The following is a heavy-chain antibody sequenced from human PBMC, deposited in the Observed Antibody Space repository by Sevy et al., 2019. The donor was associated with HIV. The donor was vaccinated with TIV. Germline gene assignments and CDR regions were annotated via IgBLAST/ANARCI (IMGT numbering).Heavy chain of an antibody. CDR1: GFTFSNYA. CDR3: ARDTYYEGTTGYMGVFQY. V-gene: IGHV3-30*04. J-gene: IGHJ1*01. CDR2: ISSDGSTK. Sequence: GGSLRLSCAASGFTFSNYAMPWVRQVPPGKGLEWVAVISSDGSTKEYAASVKGRPTLSRDNSKNTLYLQMNSLGADDTAVYYCARDTYYEGTTGYMGVFQYWGQGTLVTVSS. D-gene: IGHD3-22*01.